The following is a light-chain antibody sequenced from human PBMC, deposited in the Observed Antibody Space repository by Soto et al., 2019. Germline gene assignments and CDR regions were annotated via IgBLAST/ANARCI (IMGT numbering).Light chain of an antibody. J-gene: IGKJ1*01. V-gene: IGKV3-20*01. CDR3: QHYGSPRT. CDR1: KSVGGD. Sequence: DIVLTQSPATLSLTPGQGASLSCRASKSVGGDLVWYQQHPGQAPRLLIYDASNRATGIPARFSGSGSGTDFTLTISRLEPEDFAVYYCQHYGSPRTFGQGTKVDI. CDR2: DAS.